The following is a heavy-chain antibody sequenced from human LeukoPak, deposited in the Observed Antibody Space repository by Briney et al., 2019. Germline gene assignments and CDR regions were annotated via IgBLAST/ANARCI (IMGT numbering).Heavy chain of an antibody. D-gene: IGHD3-10*01. CDR3: ARYYYGSGSYYNRLDY. CDR1: GYTFTSYG. J-gene: IGHJ4*02. V-gene: IGHV1-18*01. CDR2: ISAYNGNT. Sequence: ASVKVSCKASGYTFTSYGISWVRQAPGQGLEWMGWISAYNGNTNYAQKLQGRVTMTTGTSTSTAYMELRSLRSDDTAVYYCARYYYGSGSYYNRLDYWGQGTLVTVSS.